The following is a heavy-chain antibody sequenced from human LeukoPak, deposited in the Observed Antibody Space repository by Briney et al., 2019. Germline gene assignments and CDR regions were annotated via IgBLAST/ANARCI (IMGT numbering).Heavy chain of an antibody. CDR3: ARAPITSPFYFDS. D-gene: IGHD2-2*01. Sequence: GGSLRLSCTASGFAFDEHGMSWVRQVPGKGLEWVSGINWSGGSTGYADPLKGRFTISRDNAKNSLYLQMDSLRAEDTALYYCARAPITSPFYFDSWGQGTLVTVSS. CDR2: INWSGGST. J-gene: IGHJ4*02. V-gene: IGHV3-20*04. CDR1: GFAFDEHG.